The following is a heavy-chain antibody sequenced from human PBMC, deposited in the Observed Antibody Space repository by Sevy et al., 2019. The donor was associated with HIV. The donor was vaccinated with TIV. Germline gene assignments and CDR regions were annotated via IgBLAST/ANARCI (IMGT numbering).Heavy chain of an antibody. CDR3: AKGEKYYDSSGLTVDFDY. V-gene: IGHV3-23*01. CDR1: GFTFSSYA. J-gene: IGHJ4*02. D-gene: IGHD3-22*01. CDR2: ISGSGGST. Sequence: GGSLRLSCAASGFTFSSYAMSWVRQAPGKGLEWVSAISGSGGSTYYADSVKGRFTISRDNSKNTLYLQMNSLRVEDTAVYYCAKGEKYYDSSGLTVDFDYWGQGTLVTVSS.